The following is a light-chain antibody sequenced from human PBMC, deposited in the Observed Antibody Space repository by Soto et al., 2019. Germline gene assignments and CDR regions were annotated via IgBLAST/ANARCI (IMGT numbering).Light chain of an antibody. CDR1: AGAVTSGHF. CDR2: DTT. V-gene: IGLV7-46*01. CDR3: LLSYSGASA. J-gene: IGLJ1*01. Sequence: QAVVTQESSLTVSPGGTVTLTCASSAGAVTSGHFPYWFQQKPGQAPRTLIYDTTKKHAWTPARFSGSLLGGKAALTLSGAQPEDEAEYYCLLSYSGASAFGTGTKVTVL.